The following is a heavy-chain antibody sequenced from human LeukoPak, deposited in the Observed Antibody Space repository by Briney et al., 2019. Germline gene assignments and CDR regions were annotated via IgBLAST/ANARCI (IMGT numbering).Heavy chain of an antibody. CDR2: IVVGSGNT. D-gene: IGHD3-10*01. V-gene: IGHV1-58*01. Sequence: ASVKVSCKASGFTFTSSAVQWVRQARGQRLEWIGWIVVGSGNTNYAQKFQERVTITRDMSTSTAYMELSSLRSEDTAVYYCAAESQLLWFGVFDYWGQGILVTVSS. CDR3: AAESQLLWFGVFDY. CDR1: GFTFTSSA. J-gene: IGHJ4*02.